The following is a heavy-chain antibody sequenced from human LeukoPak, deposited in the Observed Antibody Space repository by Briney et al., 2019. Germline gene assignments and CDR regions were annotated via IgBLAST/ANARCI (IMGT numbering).Heavy chain of an antibody. V-gene: IGHV3-74*01. D-gene: IGHD6-13*01. J-gene: IGHJ1*01. CDR2: INIDGSST. CDR1: GFTLSNYW. Sequence: PGGSLRLSCAASGFTLSNYWMHWVRQAPGKGLVWVSRINIDGSSTTYADSVKGRFTISRDNAKNTLYLQMNSQKVEDTAVYYCATPAAGPGAEYSLYWGQGTLVIVSS. CDR3: ATPAAGPGAEYSLY.